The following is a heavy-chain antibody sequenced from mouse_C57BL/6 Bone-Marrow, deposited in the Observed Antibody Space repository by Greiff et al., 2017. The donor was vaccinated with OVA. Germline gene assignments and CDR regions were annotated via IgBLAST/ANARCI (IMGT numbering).Heavy chain of an antibody. Sequence: QVQLKQPGAELVRPGSSVKLSCKASGYTFTSYWMHWVKQRPIQGLEWIGNIDPSDSETHYNQKFKDKATLTVDKSSSTASMQLSSLTSEDSAVYYCARTGYYGSSYYFDYWGQGTTLTVSS. D-gene: IGHD1-1*01. CDR1: GYTFTSYW. V-gene: IGHV1-52*01. J-gene: IGHJ2*01. CDR2: IDPSDSET. CDR3: ARTGYYGSSYYFDY.